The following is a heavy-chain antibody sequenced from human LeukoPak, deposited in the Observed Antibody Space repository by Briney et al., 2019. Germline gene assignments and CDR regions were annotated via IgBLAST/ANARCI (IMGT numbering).Heavy chain of an antibody. Sequence: SETLSLTCTVSGYSISSGYYWGWIRQPPGKGLEWIGSIDHSGSTYYNPSLKSRVTISVDTSKNQFSLKLSSVTAADTAVYYCAREDIVVVPAAKGLPFDYWGQGTLVTVSS. CDR2: IDHSGST. V-gene: IGHV4-38-2*02. J-gene: IGHJ4*02. CDR3: AREDIVVVPAAKGLPFDY. CDR1: GYSISSGYY. D-gene: IGHD2-2*01.